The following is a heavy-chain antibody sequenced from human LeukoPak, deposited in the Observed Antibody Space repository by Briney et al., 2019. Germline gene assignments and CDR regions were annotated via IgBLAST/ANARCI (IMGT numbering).Heavy chain of an antibody. CDR1: GGSVSSGSYF. CDR3: GSFVETITVFDF. J-gene: IGHJ4*02. D-gene: IGHD5-18*01. CDR2: IYYSGST. Sequence: SETLSLTCTVSGGSVSSGSYFWSWIRQPPGKGLEWIGYIYYSGSTNYNPSLKSRVTISVDTSKSQFSLKLSSVTAADTAVNYCGSFVETITVFDFLGQGTLVTVSS. V-gene: IGHV4-61*01.